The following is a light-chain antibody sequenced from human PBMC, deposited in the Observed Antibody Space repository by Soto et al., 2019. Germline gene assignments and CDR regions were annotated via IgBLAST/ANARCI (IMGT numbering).Light chain of an antibody. CDR3: QHYNSDSEA. J-gene: IGKJ1*01. CDR1: QTISSW. Sequence: DIQMTQSPSTLSGSVGDRVTITCRASQTISSWLAWYQQKPGKAPKLLIYKASTLKSGVPSRFSGSGSGTEFTRTISSLQPDDFATYYCQHYNSDSEAVGQGTKVELK. V-gene: IGKV1-5*03. CDR2: KAS.